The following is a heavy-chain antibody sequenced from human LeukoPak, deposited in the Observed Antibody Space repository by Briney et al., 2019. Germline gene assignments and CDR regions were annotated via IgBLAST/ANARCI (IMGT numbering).Heavy chain of an antibody. J-gene: IGHJ4*02. D-gene: IGHD3-3*01. CDR1: GGTFSSYA. Sequence: SVKVSCKASGGTFSSYAISWVRQAPGQGLEWMGGIIPIFGTANYAQKFQGRVTITADESTSTAYMELSSLRSEDTAVYYCARGRDSVRFLEWLELDYWGQGTLVTISS. CDR3: ARGRDSVRFLEWLELDY. V-gene: IGHV1-69*13. CDR2: IIPIFGTA.